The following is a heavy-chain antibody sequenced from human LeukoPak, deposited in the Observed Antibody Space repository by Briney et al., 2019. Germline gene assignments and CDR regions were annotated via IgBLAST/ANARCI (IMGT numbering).Heavy chain of an antibody. CDR2: IYHSGST. V-gene: IGHV4-38-2*02. D-gene: IGHD3-9*01. Sequence: SETLSLTCTVSGYSISSGYYWGWIRQPPGKGLEWIGSIYHSGSTYYNPSLKSRVTISVDTSKNQFSLKLSSVTAADTAVYYCARHQNGIRYFDWLFHFDYWGQGTLVTVSS. CDR3: ARHQNGIRYFDWLFHFDY. CDR1: GYSISSGYY. J-gene: IGHJ4*02.